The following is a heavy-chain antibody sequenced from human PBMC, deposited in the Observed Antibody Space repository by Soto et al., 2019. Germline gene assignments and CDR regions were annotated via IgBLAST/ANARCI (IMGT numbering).Heavy chain of an antibody. CDR1: GFTSSSYW. J-gene: IGHJ3*02. Sequence: PGGSLRLSCAASGFTSSSYWIHWVRQAPGKGLVWVSRISNDGSSTNYADSVKGRFTTSRDNAKNTVYLQMNSLRAEDTAVYYCARDTYYYDSSDHFSADAFDIWGQGTMVTVSS. CDR3: ARDTYYYDSSDHFSADAFDI. CDR2: ISNDGSST. D-gene: IGHD3-22*01. V-gene: IGHV3-74*01.